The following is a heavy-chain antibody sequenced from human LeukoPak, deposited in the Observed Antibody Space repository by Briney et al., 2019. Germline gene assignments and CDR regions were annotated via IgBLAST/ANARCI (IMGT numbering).Heavy chain of an antibody. CDR3: AIDGITMVRGVMIDFDY. Sequence: GGSLRLSCVTSGFTFSSHAMNWVRQAPGKGLEWVSYISSSSSTIYYADSVKGRFTISRDNAKNSVYLQMSSLRDEDTAVYYCAIDGITMVRGVMIDFDYWGQVTRVTVAS. CDR1: GFTFSSHA. J-gene: IGHJ4*02. D-gene: IGHD3-10*01. CDR2: ISSSSSTI. V-gene: IGHV3-48*02.